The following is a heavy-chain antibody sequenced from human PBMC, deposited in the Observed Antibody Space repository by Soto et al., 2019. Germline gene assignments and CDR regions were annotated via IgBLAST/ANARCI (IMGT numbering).Heavy chain of an antibody. Sequence: SETLSLTCTVSGGSISPYYWRWIRQPPGKGLEDIGYIYFSGSTRYNPSLKSRVTMSVDTSKNQVSLRLISVTAADTAVYYCARDPRGHRSKYGLDVWGQGTMVTVSS. CDR1: GGSISPYY. V-gene: IGHV4-59*01. J-gene: IGHJ6*02. CDR3: ARDPRGHRSKYGLDV. CDR2: IYFSGST. D-gene: IGHD5-12*01.